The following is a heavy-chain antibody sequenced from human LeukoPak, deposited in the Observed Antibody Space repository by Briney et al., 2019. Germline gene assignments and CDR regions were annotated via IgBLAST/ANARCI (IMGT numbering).Heavy chain of an antibody. V-gene: IGHV4-59*01. CDR3: ARDPRAAAGLDYYYGMDV. D-gene: IGHD6-13*01. CDR1: GGSISSYY. J-gene: IGHJ6*04. CDR2: IYYSGST. Sequence: SETLSLTCTVSGGSISSYYWSWIRQPPGKGLEWIGCIYYSGSTNYNPSLKSRVTISVDTSKNQFSLKLSSVTAADTAVYYCARDPRAAAGLDYYYGMDVWGKGTTVTVSS.